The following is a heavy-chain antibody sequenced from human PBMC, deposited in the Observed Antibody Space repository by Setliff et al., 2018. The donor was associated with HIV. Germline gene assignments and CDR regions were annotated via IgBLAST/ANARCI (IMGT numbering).Heavy chain of an antibody. CDR1: GYSITSVYY. D-gene: IGHD3-3*01. Sequence: PSETLSLTCAVSGYSITSVYYWGWIRQPPGKGLEWIGSIYHNGSTYYNPSLKSRVSILVDISKNQFSLKLSSVTAEDTAVYYCARLHIRFRCQVWAAVDVWGQWTTVTVSS. J-gene: IGHJ6*02. CDR2: IYHNGST. CDR3: ARLHIRFRCQVWAAVDV. V-gene: IGHV4-38-2*01.